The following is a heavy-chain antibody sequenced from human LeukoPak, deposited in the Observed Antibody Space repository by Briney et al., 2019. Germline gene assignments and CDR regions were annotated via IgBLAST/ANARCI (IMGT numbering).Heavy chain of an antibody. D-gene: IGHD6-13*01. J-gene: IGHJ6*03. CDR2: IYSGGST. CDR1: GFTVSSNY. Sequence: PGGSLRLSCAASGFTVSSNYMSWVRQAPGKGLEWVSVIYSGGSTYYADSVKGRFTISRDNSKNTLYLQMNSLRAEDTAVYYCAREFLAAAGYYYYYYMDVWGKGTTVTITS. CDR3: AREFLAAAGYYYYYYMDV. V-gene: IGHV3-66*01.